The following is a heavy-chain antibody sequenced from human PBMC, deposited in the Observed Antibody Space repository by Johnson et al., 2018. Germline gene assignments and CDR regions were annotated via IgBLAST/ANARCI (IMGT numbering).Heavy chain of an antibody. V-gene: IGHV3-43D*03. J-gene: IGHJ6*04. D-gene: IGHD4-11*01. CDR1: GFVFDDYA. CDR3: ARAYHSATGDV. CDR2: ISWNGGAT. Sequence: VQLVESGGDVAQPGGSLRLSCAVSGFVFDDYAMHWVRQAPGKGLEWISMISWNGGATYYADSGKGRFTVSRDNAKNSLYLQMNSLRAEDTAVYYCARAYHSATGDVWGKGTTVTVSA.